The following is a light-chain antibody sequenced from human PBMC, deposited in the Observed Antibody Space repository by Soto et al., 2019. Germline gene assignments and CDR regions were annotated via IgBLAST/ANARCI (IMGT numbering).Light chain of an antibody. CDR1: QSLLDSDDGNTL. J-gene: IGKJ4*01. CDR3: MQRIEFPLT. Sequence: DIVMTQTPLSLTVTPGEPASISCRSSQSLLDSDDGNTLLDWYLQKPGQSPQLLIYTVSYRASGVPDRFSGSGSGTDFTLKISRVEAEDVGVYYCMQRIEFPLTFGGGTKVEIK. CDR2: TVS. V-gene: IGKV2-40*01.